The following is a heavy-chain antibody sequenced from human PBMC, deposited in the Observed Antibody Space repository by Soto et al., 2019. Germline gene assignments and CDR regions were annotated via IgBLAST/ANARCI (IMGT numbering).Heavy chain of an antibody. D-gene: IGHD6-19*01. CDR2: ISSSSSTI. Sequence: PGGSLRLSCAASGCTFSSYSMNWVRQAPGKGLEWVSYISSSSSTIYYADSVKGRFTISRDNAKNSLYLQMNSLRAEDTAVYYCARDPSAVAKINWFDPWGQGTLVNVSS. J-gene: IGHJ5*02. CDR3: ARDPSAVAKINWFDP. CDR1: GCTFSSYS. V-gene: IGHV3-48*01.